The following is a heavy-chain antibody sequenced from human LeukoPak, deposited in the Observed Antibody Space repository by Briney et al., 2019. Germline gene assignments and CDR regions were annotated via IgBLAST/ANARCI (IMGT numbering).Heavy chain of an antibody. Sequence: GRSLRLSCAASGFTFSSYAMHWVRQAPGKGLEWVAVISYDGSNKYYADSVKGRFTISRDNSKNTLYLQMNSLRAEDTAVYYCARGLAAAGIFYYYGMDVWGQGTTVTVSS. D-gene: IGHD6-13*01. J-gene: IGHJ6*02. CDR2: ISYDGSNK. CDR3: ARGLAAAGIFYYYGMDV. V-gene: IGHV3-30*04. CDR1: GFTFSSYA.